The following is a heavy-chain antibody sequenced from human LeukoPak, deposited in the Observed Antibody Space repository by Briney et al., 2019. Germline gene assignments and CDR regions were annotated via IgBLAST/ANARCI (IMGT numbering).Heavy chain of an antibody. CDR1: GFSFTNTW. CDR2: VKSKADDGTT. D-gene: IGHD3-10*01. J-gene: IGHJ3*02. CDR3: ATEGGSGSYYGDDALDM. V-gene: IGHV3-15*01. Sequence: GGSLRLSCEASGFSFTNTWMSWVRQAPGKGLEWVGRVKSKADDGTTDYAAPVQGRFTISRDDSKNTLSLQMNSLKTEDTAVYYCATEGGSGSYYGDDALDMWGQGTMVTVSS.